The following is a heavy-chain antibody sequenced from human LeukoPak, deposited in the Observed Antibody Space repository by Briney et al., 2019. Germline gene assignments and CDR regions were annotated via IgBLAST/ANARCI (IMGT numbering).Heavy chain of an antibody. CDR3: ARLRDYGSGTFYNDY. J-gene: IGHJ4*02. D-gene: IGHD3-10*01. V-gene: IGHV4-59*08. Sequence: PSETLSLTCSVSGDSLSNYYWTWMRQPPGKGLEWVGYIYYTGSPNYNPSLKSRVTISVDTSKNQFSLKLSSVTAADTAVYYCARLRDYGSGTFYNDYWGQGTQVTVSS. CDR2: IYYTGSP. CDR1: GDSLSNYY.